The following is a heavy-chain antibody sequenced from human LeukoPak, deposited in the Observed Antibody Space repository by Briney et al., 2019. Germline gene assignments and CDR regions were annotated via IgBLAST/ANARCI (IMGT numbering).Heavy chain of an antibody. CDR2: MNPNSGNT. CDR3: ARVPSYYDFWSGQRSTAFDI. CDR1: GYTFTSYD. V-gene: IGHV1-8*01. Sequence: ASVKVSCKASGYTFTSYDISWVRQATGQGLEWMGWMNPNSGNTGYAQKFQGRVTMTRNTSISTAYTELSSLRSEDTAVYYCARVPSYYDFWSGQRSTAFDIWGQGTMVTVSS. J-gene: IGHJ3*02. D-gene: IGHD3-3*01.